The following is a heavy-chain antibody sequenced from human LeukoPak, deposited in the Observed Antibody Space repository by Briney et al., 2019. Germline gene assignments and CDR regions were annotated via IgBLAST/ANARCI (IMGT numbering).Heavy chain of an antibody. D-gene: IGHD3-10*01. Sequence: PGRSLRLSCAASGFTFSSYGMSWVRQAPGKGLEWVSAISGSGGSTYYADSVKGRFTISRDNSKNTLYLQMNSLRAEDTAVYYCAKDSYYYGSGSPFDYWGQGTLVTVSS. J-gene: IGHJ4*02. CDR1: GFTFSSYG. V-gene: IGHV3-23*01. CDR3: AKDSYYYGSGSPFDY. CDR2: ISGSGGST.